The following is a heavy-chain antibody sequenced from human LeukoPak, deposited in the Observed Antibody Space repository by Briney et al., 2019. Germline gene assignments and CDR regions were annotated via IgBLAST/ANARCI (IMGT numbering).Heavy chain of an antibody. CDR1: GFTFSSYE. CDR3: AREAIAAAGDY. CDR2: IKQDGSEK. D-gene: IGHD6-13*01. J-gene: IGHJ4*02. Sequence: PGGSLRLSCAASGFTFSSYEMNWVRQAPGKGLEWVANIKQDGSEKYYVDSVKGRFAISRDNAKNSLYLQMNTLRAEDTGVYYCAREAIAAAGDYWGQGTLVTVSS. V-gene: IGHV3-7*04.